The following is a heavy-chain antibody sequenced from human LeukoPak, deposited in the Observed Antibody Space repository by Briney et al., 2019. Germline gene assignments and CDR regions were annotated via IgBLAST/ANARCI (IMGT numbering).Heavy chain of an antibody. V-gene: IGHV4-59*12. CDR3: ARVKVDIVATITRYYYYMDV. J-gene: IGHJ6*03. CDR2: ISYSGST. Sequence: PSETLSLTCTVSGDSTSSNYWSWIRQPPGKGLEWIGYISYSGSTKYNPSLKSRVTISLDTSKDQFSLKLSSVTAADTAVYYCARVKVDIVATITRYYYYMDVWGKGTTVTVSS. CDR1: GDSTSSNY. D-gene: IGHD5-12*01.